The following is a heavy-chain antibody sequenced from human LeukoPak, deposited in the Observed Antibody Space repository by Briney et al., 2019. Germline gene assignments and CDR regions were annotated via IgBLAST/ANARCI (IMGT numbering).Heavy chain of an antibody. V-gene: IGHV2-70*11. CDR1: GFSLSTSGVG. J-gene: IGHJ4*02. CDR2: IDWDDDK. D-gene: IGHD6-13*01. Sequence: ESGPTLVNPTQTLTLTCTFSGFSLSTSGVGVGWIRQPPGKALEWLARIDWDDDKYYSTSLKTRLTISKDTSKNQVVLTMTNMDPVDTATYYCARITPAGRQLDYWGQGTLVTVSS. CDR3: ARITPAGRQLDY.